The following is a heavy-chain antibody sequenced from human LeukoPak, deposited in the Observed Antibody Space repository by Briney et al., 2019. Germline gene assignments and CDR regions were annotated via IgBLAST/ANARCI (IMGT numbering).Heavy chain of an antibody. J-gene: IGHJ4*02. CDR2: INHSGST. Sequence: SETLSLTCAVSGGSFSDYYWNWIRQPPGKGLEWIGEINHSGSTNYNPSIKSRVTISIDTSKNQFSLKLSSVTAADTAVYYCARDVLKGYSSSWYDYWGQGTLVTVSS. CDR1: GGSFSDYY. V-gene: IGHV4-34*01. CDR3: ARDVLKGYSSSWYDY. D-gene: IGHD6-13*01.